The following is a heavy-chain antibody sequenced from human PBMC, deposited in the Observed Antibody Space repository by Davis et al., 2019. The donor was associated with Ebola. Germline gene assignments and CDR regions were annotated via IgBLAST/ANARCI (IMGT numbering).Heavy chain of an antibody. V-gene: IGHV3-48*02. CDR1: GFTFSNYH. J-gene: IGHJ4*02. Sequence: PGGSLRLSCAASGFTFSNYHMKWVRQAPGKGLEWVAYISGEGKTIYYADSVNGRFTISRDNARNSLYLQMNSLRDEDTAVYYCASPRTTWGNYGHSDIWGQGTLVSVSS. D-gene: IGHD3-16*01. CDR3: ASPRTTWGNYGHSDI. CDR2: ISGEGKTI.